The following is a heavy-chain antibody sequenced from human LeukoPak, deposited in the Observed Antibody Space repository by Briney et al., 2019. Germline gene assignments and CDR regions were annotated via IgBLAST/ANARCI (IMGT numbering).Heavy chain of an antibody. V-gene: IGHV4-31*03. CDR1: GGSISSSSHY. J-gene: IGHJ2*01. Sequence: TLSLTCTVSGGSISSSSHYWGWIRQHPGKGLEWIGYIYYSGSTYYNPSLKSRVTISVDTSKNQFSLKLSSVTAADTAVYYCARDSEYSSPDRYFDLWGRGTLVTVSS. CDR3: ARDSEYSSPDRYFDL. D-gene: IGHD6-6*01. CDR2: IYYSGST.